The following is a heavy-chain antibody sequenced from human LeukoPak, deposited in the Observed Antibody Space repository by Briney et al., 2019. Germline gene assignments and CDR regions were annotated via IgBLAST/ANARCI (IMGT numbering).Heavy chain of an antibody. V-gene: IGHV3-23*01. Sequence: GGSLRLSCAASGFTFSSYAMSWVRQAPGKGLEWVSSISSNGGSTYYADSVKGRFTISSDNSKNTLYLQMNSLRAEDTAVYYCAKASKMDTILPPFDYWGQGTLVTVSS. D-gene: IGHD5-24*01. J-gene: IGHJ4*02. CDR2: ISSNGGST. CDR3: AKASKMDTILPPFDY. CDR1: GFTFSSYA.